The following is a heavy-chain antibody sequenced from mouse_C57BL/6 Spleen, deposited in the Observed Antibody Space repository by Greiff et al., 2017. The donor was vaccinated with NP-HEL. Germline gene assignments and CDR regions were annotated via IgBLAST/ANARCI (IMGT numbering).Heavy chain of an antibody. V-gene: IGHV1-26*01. Sequence: EVQLQQSGPELVKPGASVKISCKASGYTFTDYYMNWVKQSHGKSLEWIGDINPNNGGTSYNQKFKGKATLTVDKSSSTAYMELRSLTSEDSAVYYCARWGRELYYDYDERYFDVWGTGTTVTVSS. D-gene: IGHD2-4*01. CDR1: GYTFTDYY. J-gene: IGHJ1*03. CDR3: ARWGRELYYDYDERYFDV. CDR2: INPNNGGT.